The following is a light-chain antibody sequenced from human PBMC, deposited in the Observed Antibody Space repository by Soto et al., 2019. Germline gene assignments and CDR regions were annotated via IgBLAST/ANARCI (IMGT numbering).Light chain of an antibody. J-gene: IGLJ1*01. CDR2: NTN. CDR1: SSTIGTSS. CDR3: AAWDDSLNGHV. V-gene: IGLV1-44*01. Sequence: QSVLTQPHSASGTPGQRVTISCSGSSSTIGTSSVHWFQQLPGTAPKLLISNTNQRPSGVPERFSGSKSGTSASLAISGLQSEDEADYYCAAWDDSLNGHVFGTGTKVTVL.